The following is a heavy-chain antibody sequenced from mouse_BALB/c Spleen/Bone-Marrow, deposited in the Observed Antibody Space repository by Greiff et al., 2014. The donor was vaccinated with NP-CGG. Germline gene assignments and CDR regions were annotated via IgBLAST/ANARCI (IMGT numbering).Heavy chain of an antibody. CDR1: GYTFTSYW. CDR2: INPSTGYT. CDR3: AREDKGYRCDGPFDY. Sequence: QVQLQQSGAELAKPGASVKMSCKASGYTFTSYWMHWVKRRPGQGLEWIGYINPSTGYTEYNQKFKGKATLTADKSSSTAYMQLSSLTSEDSAVYYCAREDKGYRCDGPFDYWGQGTTLTVSS. J-gene: IGHJ2*01. D-gene: IGHD2-14*01. V-gene: IGHV1-7*01.